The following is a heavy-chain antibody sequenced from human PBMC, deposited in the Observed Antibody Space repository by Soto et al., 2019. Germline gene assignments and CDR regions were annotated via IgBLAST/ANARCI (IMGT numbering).Heavy chain of an antibody. J-gene: IGHJ5*02. D-gene: IGHD3-22*01. CDR3: ATRYESSGYTWNWFDP. CDR2: IIPIFGTA. Sequence: QVQLVQSGAEVKKPGSSVKVSCKASGGTFSSYAICWVRQAPGQGLEWMGGIIPIFGTANYAQKFQGRVTITADESTSTAYMELSSLRSEDTAVYYCATRYESSGYTWNWFDPWGQGTLVTVSS. CDR1: GGTFSSYA. V-gene: IGHV1-69*01.